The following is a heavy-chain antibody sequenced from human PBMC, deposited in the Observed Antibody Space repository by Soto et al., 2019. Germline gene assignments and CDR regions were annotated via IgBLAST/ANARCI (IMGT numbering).Heavy chain of an antibody. CDR3: ASERTAMKLHY. J-gene: IGHJ4*02. CDR1: GVSITNYY. CDR2: IFPSGST. Sequence: QVQLQESGPGLVRPSETLSLTCTVSGVSITNYYWTWIRQPAGKGLEWIGRIFPSGSTNYNPSLRGRVTMSVDTSKNLFSVKLSSVTAADTALYYCASERTAMKLHYWGQGTLVTVSS. V-gene: IGHV4-4*07. D-gene: IGHD5-18*01.